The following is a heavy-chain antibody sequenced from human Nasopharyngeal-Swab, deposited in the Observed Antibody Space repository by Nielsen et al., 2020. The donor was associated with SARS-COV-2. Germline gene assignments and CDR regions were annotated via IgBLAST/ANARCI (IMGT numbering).Heavy chain of an antibody. J-gene: IGHJ4*02. D-gene: IGHD6-19*01. CDR3: AKDRLYAVAGGVDY. CDR2: INSDGSNT. V-gene: IGHV3-74*01. CDR1: GFTFSAYW. Sequence: GESLKISCTASGFTFSAYWMYWVRHAPGKGLVWVSRINSDGSNTAYADSVKGRFSISRDNAKNTVYLQMNSLRVEDTAVYYCAKDRLYAVAGGVDYWGQGTLVTVSS.